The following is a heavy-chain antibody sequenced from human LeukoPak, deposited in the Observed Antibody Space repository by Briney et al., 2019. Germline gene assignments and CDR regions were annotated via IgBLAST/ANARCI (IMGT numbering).Heavy chain of an antibody. D-gene: IGHD2-2*01. CDR3: ARDSSLGLGVVPATTYYYYYGMDV. J-gene: IGHJ6*02. CDR2: IYHSGST. CDR1: GSSISNYH. Sequence: SETLSLTCTIAGSSISNYHWSWIRQPPGKGLEWIGYIYHSGSTKYNPSLKSRVTISVDTSKNQFSLKLSSVTAADTAVYYCARDSSLGLGVVPATTYYYYYGMDVWGQGTTVTVSS. V-gene: IGHV4-59*01.